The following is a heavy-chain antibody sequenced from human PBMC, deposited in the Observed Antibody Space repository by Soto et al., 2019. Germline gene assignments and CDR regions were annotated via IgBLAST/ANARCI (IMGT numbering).Heavy chain of an antibody. CDR3: ARQRGSQDYYYGMDV. D-gene: IGHD6-13*01. V-gene: IGHV4-31*03. CDR1: GGSISSGGYY. CDR2: IYYSGST. Sequence: QVQLQESGPGLVKPSQTLSLTCTVSGGSISSGGYYWSWIRQHPGKGLEWIGYIYYSGSTYYNPYLKSRVNISLETSKNQFSLKLSSVTAADTAVYYCARQRGSQDYYYGMDVWGQGTTVTVSS. J-gene: IGHJ6*02.